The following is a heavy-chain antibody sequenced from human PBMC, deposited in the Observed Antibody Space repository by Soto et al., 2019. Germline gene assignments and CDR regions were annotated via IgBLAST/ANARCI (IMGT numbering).Heavy chain of an antibody. V-gene: IGHV3-30*18. CDR3: AKDGAAQTYFMDV. D-gene: IGHD6-25*01. CDR2: ISYDGSNK. J-gene: IGHJ6*02. CDR1: GFTFSSYG. Sequence: QVQLVESGGGVVQPGRSLRLSCAASGFTFSSYGMHWVRQAPGKGLEWVAVISYDGSNKYYADSVKGRFTISRDNSKNTLYLQMNSLRAEDTAVYYCAKDGAAQTYFMDVCGQGTTVTVAS.